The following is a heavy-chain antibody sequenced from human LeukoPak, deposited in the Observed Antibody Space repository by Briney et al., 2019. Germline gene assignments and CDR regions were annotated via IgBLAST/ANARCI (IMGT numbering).Heavy chain of an antibody. CDR1: GGTFSSYA. V-gene: IGHV1-69*13. CDR2: SIPIFGTA. D-gene: IGHD2-2*01. J-gene: IGHJ3*02. Sequence: ASVKVSCKASGGTFSSYAISWVRQAPGQGLEWMGGSIPIFGTANYAQKFQGRVTITADESTSTAYMELSSLRSEDTAVYYCARGVVVVPAAIGAFDIWGQGTMVTVSS. CDR3: ARGVVVVPAAIGAFDI.